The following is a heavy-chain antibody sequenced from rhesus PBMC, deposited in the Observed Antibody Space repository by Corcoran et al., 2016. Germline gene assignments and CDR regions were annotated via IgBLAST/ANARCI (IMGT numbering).Heavy chain of an antibody. Sequence: QVQLQESGPGLVKPSETLSLTCAVSGGSFSSYWWSWIRQPPGKGLEWIGEINGNSGSTNTNPSLKSRVTISKDASKNQFSLKLSSVTAADTAVYYCASLYYALDYWGQGVLVTVSS. CDR3: ASLYYALDY. V-gene: IGHV4-80*01. CDR2: INGNSGST. D-gene: IGHD2-2*01. J-gene: IGHJ4*01. CDR1: GGSFSSYW.